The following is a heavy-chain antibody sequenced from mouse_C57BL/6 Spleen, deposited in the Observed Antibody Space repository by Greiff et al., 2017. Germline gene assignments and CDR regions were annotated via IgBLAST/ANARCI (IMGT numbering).Heavy chain of an antibody. J-gene: IGHJ1*03. CDR1: GYAFSSSW. Sequence: VQLQQSGPELVKPGASVKISCKASGYAFSSSWMNWVKQRPGKGLEWNGRIYPGDGDTNYNGKFKGKATLTADKSSSTAYMQLSSLTSEDSAVYFCARSQSYWYFDVWGTGTTVTVSS. CDR3: ARSQSYWYFDV. V-gene: IGHV1-82*01. CDR2: IYPGDGDT.